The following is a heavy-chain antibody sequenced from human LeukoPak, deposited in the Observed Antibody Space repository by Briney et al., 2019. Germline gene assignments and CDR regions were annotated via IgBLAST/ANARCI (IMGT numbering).Heavy chain of an antibody. J-gene: IGHJ4*02. CDR3: AREGLGELTLDY. D-gene: IGHD3-16*01. CDR1: GYTFTSYG. V-gene: IGHV1-18*01. Sequence: GASVKVSCKASGYTFTSYGISWVRQAPGQGLEWMGWISTYNGETNYAQKLQGRVTMTTDTSTNTAYMELRSLRSDDTAVYYCAREGLGELTLDYWGQGTLVTVSS. CDR2: ISTYNGET.